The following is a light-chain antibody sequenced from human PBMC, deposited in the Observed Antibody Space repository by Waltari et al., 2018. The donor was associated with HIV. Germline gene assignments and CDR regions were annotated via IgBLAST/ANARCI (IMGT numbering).Light chain of an antibody. CDR1: SSNIGSNT. CDR2: KNN. V-gene: IGLV1-44*01. Sequence: QSVVTQPPSASGTPGQRVTISCSGSSSNIGSNTINWFQQLPGTAPKLLIYKNNLRPSGVPDRSSGSKSGTSASLAISGLQSDDEADFYCAAWDDSLNAWVFGGGTKLTVL. J-gene: IGLJ3*02. CDR3: AAWDDSLNAWV.